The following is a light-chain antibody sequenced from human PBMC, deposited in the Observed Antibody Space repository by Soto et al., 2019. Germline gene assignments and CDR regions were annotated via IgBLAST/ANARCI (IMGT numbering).Light chain of an antibody. CDR1: LGISIN. CDR2: GAS. Sequence: TVVKQSLAALSVSPQESVTLSCRASLGISINLAWYQQRPGQAPRLLIYGASTRATGVPARFSGSGSGTDFTLTISSLQSEDLAVYHCQQYNKWPQTFGQGTKVDI. V-gene: IGKV3-15*01. CDR3: QQYNKWPQT. J-gene: IGKJ1*01.